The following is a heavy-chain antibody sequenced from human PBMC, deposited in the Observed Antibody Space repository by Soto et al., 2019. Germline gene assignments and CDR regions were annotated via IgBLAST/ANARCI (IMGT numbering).Heavy chain of an antibody. CDR3: ARGKYSGNDCGYYFDY. CDR1: GGTFSSYA. J-gene: IGHJ4*02. CDR2: IIPIFGTA. V-gene: IGHV1-69*13. D-gene: IGHD5-12*01. Sequence: GASVKVSCKASGGTFSSYAISWVRQAPGQGLEWMGWIIPIFGTANYAQKFQGRVTITADESTSTAYMELSRLRSQDTAVYYCARGKYSGNDCGYYFDYWGQGTLVTLSS.